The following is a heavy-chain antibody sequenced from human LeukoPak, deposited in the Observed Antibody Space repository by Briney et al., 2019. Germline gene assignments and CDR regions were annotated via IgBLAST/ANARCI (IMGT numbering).Heavy chain of an antibody. Sequence: GGSLRLSCATSGFSFYNLAFHWVRQAPGKGLEWVSLISHDGNSRKYADSVKGRFTISRDNSKNTLYLQMNSLRAEDTAVYYCAKGGNWNGLNYFDYWGQGTLVTVSS. V-gene: IGHV3-30*04. J-gene: IGHJ4*02. CDR1: GFSFYNLA. CDR2: ISHDGNSR. D-gene: IGHD1-1*01. CDR3: AKGGNWNGLNYFDY.